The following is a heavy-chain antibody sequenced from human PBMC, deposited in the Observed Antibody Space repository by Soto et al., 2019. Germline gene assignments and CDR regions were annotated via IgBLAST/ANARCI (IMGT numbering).Heavy chain of an antibody. J-gene: IGHJ4*02. Sequence: QITLTESGPTLVKPTQTLTLTCTFSGFSFSTGAVGVGWIRQPPGKALEFLALIYWDDDKRYRPSLKNKITITKDTSSNHVVLTMTDLDPEDTATYYWAHGYWVASGTLYAVDHWGQGNLVTVSS. CDR3: AHGYWVASGTLYAVDH. CDR2: IYWDDDK. CDR1: GFSFSTGAVG. D-gene: IGHD6-13*01. V-gene: IGHV2-5*02.